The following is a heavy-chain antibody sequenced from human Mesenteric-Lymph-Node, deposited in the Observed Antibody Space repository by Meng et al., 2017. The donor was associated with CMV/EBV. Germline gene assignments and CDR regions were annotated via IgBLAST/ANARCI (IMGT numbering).Heavy chain of an antibody. Sequence: GESLKISCAASGFSFSDYAMSWVRQAPGKGLQWVSTISASTSITSYADSVRGRFTIFRDNSKDTLFLQMIGLRADDTALYLCANLQGYSSSFYWGQGTLVTVSS. CDR3: ANLQGYSSSFY. D-gene: IGHD3-22*01. J-gene: IGHJ4*02. CDR2: ISASTSIT. V-gene: IGHV3-23*01. CDR1: GFSFSDYA.